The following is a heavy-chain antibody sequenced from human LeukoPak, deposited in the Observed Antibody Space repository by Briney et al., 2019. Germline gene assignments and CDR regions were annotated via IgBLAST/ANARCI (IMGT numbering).Heavy chain of an antibody. CDR3: AHLRDSSSLVDFDY. Sequence: SGPTLVNPTQTLTLTCTLSGFSLSTSGVGVGWIRQPPGKALEWLTLIYWDDDKRYSPSLKSRLTITKDTSKNQVVLTMTNMDPVDTATYYCAHLRDSSSLVDFDYWGQGTLVTVSS. J-gene: IGHJ4*02. D-gene: IGHD6-13*01. V-gene: IGHV2-5*02. CDR1: GFSLSTSGVG. CDR2: IYWDDDK.